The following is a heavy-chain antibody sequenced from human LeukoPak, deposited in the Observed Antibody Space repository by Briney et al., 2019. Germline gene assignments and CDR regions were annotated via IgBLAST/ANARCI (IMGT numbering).Heavy chain of an antibody. V-gene: IGHV2-70*01. CDR1: GFSLSTSGMC. CDR3: AWIRGIVATDPYYFDY. Sequence: SGPTLVNPTQTLTLTCTFSGFSLSTSGMCVSWIRQPPGKALEWLALIDWDDDKYYSTSLKTRLTISKDTSKNQVVLTMTNMDPVDTATYYCAWIRGIVATDPYYFDYWGQGTLVTVSS. D-gene: IGHD5-12*01. CDR2: IDWDDDK. J-gene: IGHJ4*02.